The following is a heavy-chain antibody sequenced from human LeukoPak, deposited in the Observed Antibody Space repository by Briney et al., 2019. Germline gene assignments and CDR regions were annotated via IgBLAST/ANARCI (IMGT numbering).Heavy chain of an antibody. CDR1: GGSLSGYY. V-gene: IGHV4-34*01. CDR3: ARRGYYGSGSYYKY. Sequence: SETLSLTCAVYGGSLSGYYWSWIRQPPGKGLEWIGEINHSGSTNYNPSLKSRVTISVDTSKNQSSLKLSSVTAADTAVYCCARRGYYGSGSYYKYWGQGTLVTVSS. J-gene: IGHJ4*02. D-gene: IGHD3-10*01. CDR2: INHSGST.